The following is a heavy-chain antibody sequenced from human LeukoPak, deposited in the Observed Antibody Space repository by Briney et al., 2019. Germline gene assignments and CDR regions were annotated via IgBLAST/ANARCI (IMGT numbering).Heavy chain of an antibody. J-gene: IGHJ5*02. D-gene: IGHD2-15*01. CDR3: ARCCSAINWFDP. Sequence: ASVKVSCKASGYTFTGYYMHWVRQAPGQGLEWMGRINPNSGGTNYAQKFQGRVTMTRDTSISTAYMELSRLRSDDTAVHYCARCCSAINWFDPWGQGTLVTVSS. V-gene: IGHV1-2*06. CDR2: INPNSGGT. CDR1: GYTFTGYY.